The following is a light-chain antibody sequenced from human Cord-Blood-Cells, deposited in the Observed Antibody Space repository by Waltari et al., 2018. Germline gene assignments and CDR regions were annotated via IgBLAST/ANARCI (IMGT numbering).Light chain of an antibody. CDR2: EGS. CDR3: CSYAGSSTWV. CDR1: SSDGGSYNL. J-gene: IGLJ3*02. Sequence: QSALTQPASVSGSPGQSITISCTGTSSDGGSYNLVSWYQQHPGKAPKLVMYEGSKRPSGVSHRFSGSKSGNAASLTVSGLQAEDEADYCCCSYAGSSTWVFGGGTKLTVL. V-gene: IGLV2-23*01.